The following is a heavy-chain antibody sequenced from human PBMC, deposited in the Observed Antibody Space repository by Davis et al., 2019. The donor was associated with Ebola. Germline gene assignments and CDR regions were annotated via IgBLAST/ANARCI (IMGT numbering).Heavy chain of an antibody. CDR2: IKQDGSEK. D-gene: IGHD1-14*01. Sequence: GGSLRLSCAASGFSFSSYWMSWVRQAPGKGLEWVANIKQDGSEKYYVDSVKGRFTISRDNAKNSLYLQMNSLRAEDTAVYYCARERAPVYFDYWGQGTLVTVSS. J-gene: IGHJ4*02. CDR1: GFSFSSYW. V-gene: IGHV3-7*01. CDR3: ARERAPVYFDY.